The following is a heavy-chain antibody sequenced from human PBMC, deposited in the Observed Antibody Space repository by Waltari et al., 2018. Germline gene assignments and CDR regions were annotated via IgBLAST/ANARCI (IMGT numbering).Heavy chain of an antibody. CDR2: IYYSGST. CDR3: ARSDSSGYYCMDV. Sequence: QVQLQESGPGLVKPSETLSLTCTVSGGSISSYYWSWIRQPPGKGLEWIGYIYYSGSTNYNPSLKSRVIISVDTSKNQFSLKLSAVTAADTAVYYCARSDSSGYYCMDVWGKGTTVTVSS. CDR1: GGSISSYY. J-gene: IGHJ6*04. D-gene: IGHD3-22*01. V-gene: IGHV4-59*01.